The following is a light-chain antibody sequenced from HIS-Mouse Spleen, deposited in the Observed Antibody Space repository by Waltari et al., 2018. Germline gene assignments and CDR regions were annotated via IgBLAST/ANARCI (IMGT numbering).Light chain of an antibody. CDR1: QRVSSN. V-gene: IGKV3-15*01. CDR2: GAS. J-gene: IGKJ2*01. Sequence: EIVMTQSPATLSVSPGERATLSCRASQRVSSNLAWYQQKPVQAPRLLIYGASTRATGIPARFSGSGSGTEFTLTISSMQSEDFAVYYCQQYNNWPPAYTFGQGTKLEIK. CDR3: QQYNNWPPAYT.